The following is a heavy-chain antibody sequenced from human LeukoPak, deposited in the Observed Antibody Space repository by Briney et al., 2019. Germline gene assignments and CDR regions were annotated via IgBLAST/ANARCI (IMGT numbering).Heavy chain of an antibody. CDR2: VSYDGSDI. Sequence: GRSLRLSCAAAGFTFSSYAMHWVRQAPGKGLEWVAFVSYDGSDIYYGDSVKGRSTISRDNSKNTLYLQMNSLRAEDTAVYYCATEFSSHDAFDMWGQGTMVTVSS. D-gene: IGHD3-3*01. CDR1: GFTFSSYA. CDR3: ATEFSSHDAFDM. J-gene: IGHJ3*02. V-gene: IGHV3-33*01.